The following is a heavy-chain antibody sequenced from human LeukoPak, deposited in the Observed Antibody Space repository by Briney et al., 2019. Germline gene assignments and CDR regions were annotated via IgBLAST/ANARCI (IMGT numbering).Heavy chain of an antibody. V-gene: IGHV4-59*08. J-gene: IGHJ2*01. CDR3: ARQDYGGKSFDV. CDR2: MSYSGST. CDR1: SGSISSYY. D-gene: IGHD4-23*01. Sequence: SGTLSLTCTVSSGSISSYYWGWIRQPPGKGLEWIGYMSYSGSTNHNPSLKSRVTISLDTSKNQFSLKLISVTAADTAVYYCARQDYGGKSFDVWGRGTLVTVSS.